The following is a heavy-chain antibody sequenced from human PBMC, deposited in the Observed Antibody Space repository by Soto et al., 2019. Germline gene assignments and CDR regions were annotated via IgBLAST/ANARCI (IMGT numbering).Heavy chain of an antibody. CDR3: ARGSTDSYPGSRIFDF. CDR1: GITFGIRA. CDR2: ITDTGGDT. J-gene: IGHJ4*02. Sequence: GGSLRLSCVASGITFGIRAMSWVRHAPGEGLEWVSTITDTGGDTKYADSVRGRFTMSRDNSKKTLYLQMDSLRVEDSALYYCARGSTDSYPGSRIFDFWGRGTLVTVSS. V-gene: IGHV3-23*01. D-gene: IGHD3-10*01.